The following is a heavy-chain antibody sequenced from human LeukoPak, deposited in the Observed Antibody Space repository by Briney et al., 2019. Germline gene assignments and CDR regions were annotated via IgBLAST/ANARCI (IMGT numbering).Heavy chain of an antibody. CDR1: GGSISSGGYY. CDR3: ARELGNNWNYLYYYGMDV. D-gene: IGHD1-7*01. J-gene: IGHJ6*02. Sequence: LSLTCTVSGGSISSGGYYWSWIRQHPGKGLEWIGYIYYSGSTYYNPSLKSRVTISVDTSKNQFSLELSSVTAADTAVYYCARELGNNWNYLYYYGMDVWGQGTTVTVSS. CDR2: IYYSGST. V-gene: IGHV4-31*03.